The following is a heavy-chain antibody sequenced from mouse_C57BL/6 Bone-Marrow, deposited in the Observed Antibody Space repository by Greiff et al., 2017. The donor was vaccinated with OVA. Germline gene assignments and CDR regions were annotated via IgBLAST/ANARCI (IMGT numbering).Heavy chain of an antibody. D-gene: IGHD2-4*01. J-gene: IGHJ3*01. CDR1: GYTFTSYW. V-gene: IGHV1-5*01. Sequence: VQLQQSGTVLARPGASVKMSCKTSGYTFTSYWMHWVKQRPGQGLEWIGAIYPGNSDTSYNQKFKGKAQLTAVTSASTAYLELSSLTNEDSAVYYCTRHYDYTWFAYWGQGTLVTVSA. CDR2: IYPGNSDT. CDR3: TRHYDYTWFAY.